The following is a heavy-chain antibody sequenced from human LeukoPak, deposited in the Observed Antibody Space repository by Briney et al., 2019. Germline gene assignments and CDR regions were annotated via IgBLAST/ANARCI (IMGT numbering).Heavy chain of an antibody. V-gene: IGHV1-8*01. J-gene: IGHJ5*02. CDR3: ARARGRRYQRNWFDP. CDR2: MNPNSGNT. Sequence: GASVKVSCKASGYTFTSYDINWVRQAPGQGLEWMGWMNPNSGNTGYAQKFQGRVTMTRNTSISTAYMELSSLRSEDTAVYYCARARGRRYQRNWFDPWGQGTLVTVSS. D-gene: IGHD2-2*01. CDR1: GYTFTSYD.